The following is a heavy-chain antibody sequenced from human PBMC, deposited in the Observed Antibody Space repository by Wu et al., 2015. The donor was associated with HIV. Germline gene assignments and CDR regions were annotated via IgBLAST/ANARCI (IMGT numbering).Heavy chain of an antibody. CDR2: IIPTFGTT. J-gene: IGHJ3*01. CDR1: GTTFSSYA. CDR3: XREDAEQGRFDV. V-gene: IGHV1-69*13. Sequence: QVQLVQSATEVKKPGASVEVSCTASGTTFSSYAISWVRQAPGQGPEWMGRIIPTFGTTNYAQKFQDRVTIAADESTRTVYMELSGLISEDTAIVYCXREDAEQGRFDVWGQGT.